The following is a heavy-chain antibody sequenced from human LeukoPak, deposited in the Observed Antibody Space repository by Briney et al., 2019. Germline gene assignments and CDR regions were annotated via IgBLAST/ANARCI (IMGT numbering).Heavy chain of an antibody. D-gene: IGHD3-22*01. CDR2: IYYSGST. CDR1: GGSIINYY. V-gene: IGHV4-59*01. CDR3: AKHYYDSSGFDS. J-gene: IGHJ4*02. Sequence: PSETLSLTCIVSGGSIINYYWSWIRQPPGKGLEWIGYIYYSGSTNYNPSLKSRVTMSVDTSRNQFSLKLSSVTAADTAVYYCAKHYYDSSGFDSWGQGTLVTVSS.